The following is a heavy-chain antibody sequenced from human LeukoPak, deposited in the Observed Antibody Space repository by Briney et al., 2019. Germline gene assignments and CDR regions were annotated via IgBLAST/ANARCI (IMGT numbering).Heavy chain of an antibody. V-gene: IGHV5-51*01. CDR3: ARHEYFDWLLYGWFDP. Sequence: GESLKISCKGSGYSFTTYWIVWVRQMPGKGLEWMGIIYPGDSETKYSPSFQGQVTISADKSISTAYLQWRSLKASDTAMYLCARHEYFDWLLYGWFDPWGQGTLVTVSS. CDR2: IYPGDSET. CDR1: GYSFTTYW. D-gene: IGHD3-9*01. J-gene: IGHJ5*02.